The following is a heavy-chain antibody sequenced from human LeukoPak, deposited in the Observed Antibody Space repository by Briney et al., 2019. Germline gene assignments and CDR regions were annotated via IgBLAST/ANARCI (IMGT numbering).Heavy chain of an antibody. J-gene: IGHJ4*02. D-gene: IGHD3-22*01. CDR1: GFTFSSYG. CDR3: ARGFYYDSSGADY. Sequence: GGSLRLSCAASGFTFSSYGMHWVRQAPGKGLEWVAVIWYDGSNKYHADSVKGRFTISRDNSKNTLYLQMNSLRAEDTAVYYCARGFYYDSSGADYWGQGTLVTVSS. V-gene: IGHV3-33*01. CDR2: IWYDGSNK.